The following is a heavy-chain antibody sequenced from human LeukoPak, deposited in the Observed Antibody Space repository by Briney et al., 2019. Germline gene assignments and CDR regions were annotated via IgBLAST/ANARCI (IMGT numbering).Heavy chain of an antibody. CDR1: GGSISSHY. V-gene: IGHV4-59*11. Sequence: SETLSLTCTVSGGSISSHYWSWIRQPPGKGLEWIGYIYYSGSTNYNPSLKSRVTISVDTSKNQFSLKLSSVTAADTAVYYRARAVTVESNWFDPWGQGTLVTVSS. D-gene: IGHD2/OR15-2a*01. J-gene: IGHJ5*02. CDR3: ARAVTVESNWFDP. CDR2: IYYSGST.